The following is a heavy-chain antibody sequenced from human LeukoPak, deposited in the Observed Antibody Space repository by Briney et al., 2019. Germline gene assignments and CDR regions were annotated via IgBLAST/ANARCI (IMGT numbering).Heavy chain of an antibody. D-gene: IGHD3-3*01. V-gene: IGHV3-48*01. Sequence: GGSLRLSCAASGFTFSSYSMNWVRQAPGKGLEWVSYISGSSSTIYYADSVKGRFTISRDNAKNSLYLQMSSLRAEDTAVYYCARDQGFGFFLYYFDYWGQGTLATVSS. CDR1: GFTFSSYS. J-gene: IGHJ4*02. CDR3: ARDQGFGFFLYYFDY. CDR2: ISGSSSTI.